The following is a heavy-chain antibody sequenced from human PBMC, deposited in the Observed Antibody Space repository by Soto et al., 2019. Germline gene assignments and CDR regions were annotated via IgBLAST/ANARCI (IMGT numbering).Heavy chain of an antibody. CDR3: ARGSVVVAAYYYYGMDV. J-gene: IGHJ6*02. CDR1: GFTFSSYA. Sequence: VQLLESGGALVQPGGPLRLSCAASGFTFSSYAISWVRQAPGQGLEWMGGIIPIFGTANYAQKFQGRVTITADESTSTAYMELSSLRSEDTAVYYCARGSVVVAAYYYYGMDVWGQGTTVTVSS. CDR2: IIPIFGTA. V-gene: IGHV1-69*01. D-gene: IGHD2-15*01.